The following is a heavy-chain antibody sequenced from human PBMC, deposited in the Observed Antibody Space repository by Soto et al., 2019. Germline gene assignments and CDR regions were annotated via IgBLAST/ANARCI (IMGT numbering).Heavy chain of an antibody. CDR2: IYYSGST. J-gene: IGHJ6*02. CDR1: GGSISSGDYY. D-gene: IGHD5-18*01. CDR3: ARALIQLWPHYYYGMDV. V-gene: IGHV4-30-4*01. Sequence: QVQLQESGPGLVKPSQTLSLTCTVSGGSISSGDYYWSWIRQPPGKGLECLGYIYYSGSTYHNPSLKSRVNISGDTSKNQFSLKLSSVTAADTAMYYCARALIQLWPHYYYGMDVWGQGTTVTVSS.